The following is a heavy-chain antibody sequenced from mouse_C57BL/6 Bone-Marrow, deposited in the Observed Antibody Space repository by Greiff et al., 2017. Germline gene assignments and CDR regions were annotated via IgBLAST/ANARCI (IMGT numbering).Heavy chain of an antibody. CDR1: GYAFSSYW. V-gene: IGHV1-80*01. Sequence: QVQLQQSGAELVKPGASVKISCKASGYAFSSYWMNWVKQRPGKGLEWIGQIYPGDGDTNYNGKFKGKATLTADKSSSTAYMQLSSLTSEDSAVYFCARCDTTVVGGFDDWGQGTTLTVSS. CDR3: ARCDTTVVGGFDD. D-gene: IGHD1-1*01. CDR2: IYPGDGDT. J-gene: IGHJ2*01.